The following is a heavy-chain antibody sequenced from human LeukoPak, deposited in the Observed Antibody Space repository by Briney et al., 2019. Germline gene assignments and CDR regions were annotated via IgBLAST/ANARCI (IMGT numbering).Heavy chain of an antibody. CDR3: SRGHNWNDWFDA. D-gene: IGHD1-20*01. CDR1: GGSMSSYY. Sequence: PSETLSLTCSVSGGSMSSYYWTWIRQPAGKGLEWIGRINGSGISNYTPSLKSRVTMSLDTSKNEFSLKVASVTAADTAVYYCSRGHNWNDWFDAWGQGTLVTVSS. CDR2: INGSGIS. J-gene: IGHJ5*02. V-gene: IGHV4-4*07.